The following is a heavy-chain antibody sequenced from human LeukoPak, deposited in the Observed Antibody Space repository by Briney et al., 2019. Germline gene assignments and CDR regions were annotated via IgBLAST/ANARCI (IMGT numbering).Heavy chain of an antibody. D-gene: IGHD2-15*01. V-gene: IGHV4-61*08. Sequence: SETLSLTCTVSGGSISSGGYYWSWIRQPPGKGLEWIGYIYYSGSTNYNPSLKSRVTISVDTSKNQFSLKLSSVTAADTAVYYCARRGRFDAFDIWGQGTMVTVSS. J-gene: IGHJ3*02. CDR1: GGSISSGGYY. CDR3: ARRGRFDAFDI. CDR2: IYYSGST.